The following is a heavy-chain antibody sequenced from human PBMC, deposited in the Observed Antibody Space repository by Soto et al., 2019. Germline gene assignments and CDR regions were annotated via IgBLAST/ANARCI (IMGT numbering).Heavy chain of an antibody. CDR3: ARVDILTAYGCMAV. CDR1: GDSIRGGNHY. D-gene: IGHD3-9*01. V-gene: IGHV4-30-4*01. J-gene: IGHJ6*02. CDR2: IYYSGST. Sequence: LSLTCTVSGDSIRGGNHYWSWIRQPPGKGLEWIGYIYYSGSTYYSPSLKSRVTISVDTSKNQFSLRLNSVTAADTAVYYCARVDILTAYGCMAVSGQGTRVTGSS.